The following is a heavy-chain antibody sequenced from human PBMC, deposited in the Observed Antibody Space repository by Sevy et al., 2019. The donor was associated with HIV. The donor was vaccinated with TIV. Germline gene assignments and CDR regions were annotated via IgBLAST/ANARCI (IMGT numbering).Heavy chain of an antibody. CDR3: ARDILTGYYIKTPSYYFDY. V-gene: IGHV4-39*02. J-gene: IGHJ4*02. CDR2: IYYSGST. CDR1: GGSISSSSYY. D-gene: IGHD3-9*01. Sequence: SEILSLNCTVSGGSISSSSYYWGWIRQPPGKGLEWIGSIYYSGSTYYNPSLKSRVTISVDTSKNQFSLKLGSVTAADTTVYYCARDILTGYYIKTPSYYFDYWGQGILVTVSS.